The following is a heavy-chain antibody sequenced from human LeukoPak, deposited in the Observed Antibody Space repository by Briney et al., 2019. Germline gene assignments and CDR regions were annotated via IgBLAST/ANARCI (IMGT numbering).Heavy chain of an antibody. J-gene: IGHJ6*03. CDR3: ARVLAVAGKYYYYYYMDV. Sequence: SETLSLTCTVSGGSISSYYWSWIRQPAGKGLEWIGRIYTSGSTNYNPSLKSRVTMSIDTSKNQFSLKLSSVTAADTAVYYCARVLAVAGKYYYYYYMDVWGKGTTVTVSS. V-gene: IGHV4-4*07. CDR2: IYTSGST. CDR1: GGSISSYY. D-gene: IGHD6-19*01.